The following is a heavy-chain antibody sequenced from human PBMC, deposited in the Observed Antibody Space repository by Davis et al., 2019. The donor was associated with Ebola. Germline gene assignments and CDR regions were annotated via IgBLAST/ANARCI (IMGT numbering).Heavy chain of an antibody. D-gene: IGHD4-11*01. Sequence: AASVKVSCKTSGFTFTENYLHWVRQAPGHGLEWMGWINLKSGATNYAPKFQGWVTMTRDTSITTAYMELTSLKSEDTGMYYCARPKMITDLQSWGQGTLVTVSS. CDR3: ARPKMITDLQS. J-gene: IGHJ4*02. V-gene: IGHV1-2*04. CDR1: GFTFTENY. CDR2: INLKSGAT.